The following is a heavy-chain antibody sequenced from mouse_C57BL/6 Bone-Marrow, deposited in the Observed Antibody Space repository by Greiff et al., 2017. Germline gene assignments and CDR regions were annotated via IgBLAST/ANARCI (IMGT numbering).Heavy chain of an antibody. Sequence: QVQLQQPWAELVKPGASVKVSCKASGYTFTSYWMHWVKQRPGQGLEWIGRIHPSDSDTNYNQKFKGKATLTVDKSSSTAYMQLSSLTSEDSAVYYCAMKGIYITTVVALDYWGQGTTLTVSS. CDR1: GYTFTSYW. CDR3: AMKGIYITTVVALDY. CDR2: IHPSDSDT. V-gene: IGHV1-74*01. J-gene: IGHJ2*01. D-gene: IGHD1-1*01.